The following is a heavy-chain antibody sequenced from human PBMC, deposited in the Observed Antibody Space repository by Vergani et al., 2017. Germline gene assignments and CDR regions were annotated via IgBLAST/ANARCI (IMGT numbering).Heavy chain of an antibody. J-gene: IGHJ6*02. V-gene: IGHV1-69*01. CDR3: ARTSENSSGWYGLEDYYGMGV. CDR1: GGTFSSYA. CDR2: IIPIFGTE. Sequence: QVQLVQSGAEVKKPGSSVKVSCKASGGTFSSYAISWVRQAPGQGLEWMGGIIPIFGTENYAQKFQGRVTITADESTSTADMELSSLRSEDTAVYYCARTSENSSGWYGLEDYYGMGVWGQGTTVTVSS. D-gene: IGHD6-19*01.